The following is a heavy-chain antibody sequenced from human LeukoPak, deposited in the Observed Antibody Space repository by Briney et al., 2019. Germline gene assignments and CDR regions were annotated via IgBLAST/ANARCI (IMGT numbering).Heavy chain of an antibody. D-gene: IGHD1-26*01. Sequence: PGGSLRLSCAASGFTFSSCAISWVRQAPGKGLEWVSDISGIVGSTYYGDSVKGRFTSSRDNSMKTMYLQMNSLRAEDTAVYYCVRRRTGGSSKFPWDYWGQGTLVTVSS. V-gene: IGHV3-23*01. CDR3: VRRRTGGSSKFPWDY. CDR2: ISGIVGST. J-gene: IGHJ4*02. CDR1: GFTFSSCA.